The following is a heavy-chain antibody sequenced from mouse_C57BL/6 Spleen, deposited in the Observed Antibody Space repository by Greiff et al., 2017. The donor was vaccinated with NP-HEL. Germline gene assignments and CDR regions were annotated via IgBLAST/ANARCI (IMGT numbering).Heavy chain of an antibody. D-gene: IGHD4-1*01. J-gene: IGHJ2*01. CDR3: TRRLGRGYFDY. CDR2: IDPETGGT. V-gene: IGHV1-15*01. Sequence: VQLQQSGAELVRPGASVTLSCKASGYTFTDYEMHWVKQTPVHGLEWIGAIDPETGGTAYNQKFKGKAILTADKSSSTAYMELRSLTSEDSAVYYGTRRLGRGYFDYWGQGTTLTVSS. CDR1: GYTFTDYE.